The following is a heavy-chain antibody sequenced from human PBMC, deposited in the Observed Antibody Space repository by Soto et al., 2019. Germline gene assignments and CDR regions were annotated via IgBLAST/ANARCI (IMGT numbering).Heavy chain of an antibody. D-gene: IGHD6-19*01. Sequence: EVQLVESGGGLVQPGGSLRLSCAASGFTLSSYSMNWVRQAPWKGLEWVSYISRSSSTIYYADSVKGRFSTSRDNAKNSLYLQMNRLRAEDKAVYYCARGGQWLVSVYWVQGTLVTVSS. V-gene: IGHV3-48*01. J-gene: IGHJ4*02. CDR2: ISRSSSTI. CDR3: ARGGQWLVSVY. CDR1: GFTLSSYS.